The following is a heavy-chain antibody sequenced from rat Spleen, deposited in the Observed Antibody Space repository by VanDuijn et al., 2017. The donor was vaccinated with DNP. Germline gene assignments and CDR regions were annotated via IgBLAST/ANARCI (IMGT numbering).Heavy chain of an antibody. V-gene: IGHV5-7*01. CDR2: ISYDGSST. CDR3: ARHYYDGSYYFDY. Sequence: EVQLVESGGGLVQPGRSLKLSCAASGLTFSDYNMAWVRQAPKKGLEWVATISYDGSSTYYRDSVKGRFTISRDNAKSTLYLQRDSLRSEDTATYYCARHYYDGSYYFDYWGQGTLVTVSS. CDR1: GLTFSDYN. D-gene: IGHD1-12*02. J-gene: IGHJ3*01.